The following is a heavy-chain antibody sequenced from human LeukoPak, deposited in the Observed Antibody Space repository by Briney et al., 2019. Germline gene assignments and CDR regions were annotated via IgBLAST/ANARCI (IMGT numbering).Heavy chain of an antibody. CDR1: GFTFSSYA. D-gene: IGHD3-16*01. J-gene: IGHJ3*02. V-gene: IGHV3-23*01. CDR2: ISGSGGST. Sequence: PGGSLRPSCAASGFTFSSYAMSWVRQAPGKGLEWVSAISGSGGSTYYADSVKGRFTISRDNSKNTLYLQMNSLRAEDTAVYYCARWTMGVLAAFDIWGQGTMVTVSS. CDR3: ARWTMGVLAAFDI.